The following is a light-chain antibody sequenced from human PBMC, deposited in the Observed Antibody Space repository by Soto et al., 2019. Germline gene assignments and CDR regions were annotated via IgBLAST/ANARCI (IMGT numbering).Light chain of an antibody. J-gene: IGKJ2*01. Sequence: EIVLTQSPATLSLSPGERATLSCRASQRVSSSLAWYQQKPGQAPRLLIYDASNRATGIPARFSGGGSGTDFTLTISSLEPEDFAVYYCQQRFNWPRFTFGQGTKLEIK. CDR1: QRVSSS. CDR2: DAS. CDR3: QQRFNWPRFT. V-gene: IGKV3-11*01.